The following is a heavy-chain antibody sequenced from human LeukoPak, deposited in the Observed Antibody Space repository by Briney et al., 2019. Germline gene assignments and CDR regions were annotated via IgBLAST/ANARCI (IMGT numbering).Heavy chain of an antibody. CDR3: AKASWVSSADAVL. Sequence: GGSLRLSCAASGFTFSRYAMSWVREAPARGLEWVSSLRGNGDTFCAESVKGRFTLSRDESRNTVYLQLNKLRVEDTAVYYCAKASWVSSADAVLWGQGTVVTVSS. CDR1: GFTFSRYA. D-gene: IGHD3-16*01. V-gene: IGHV3-23*01. J-gene: IGHJ4*02. CDR2: LRGNGDT.